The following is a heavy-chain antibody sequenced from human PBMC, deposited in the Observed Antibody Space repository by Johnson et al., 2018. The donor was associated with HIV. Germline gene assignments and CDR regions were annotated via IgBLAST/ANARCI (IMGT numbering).Heavy chain of an antibody. V-gene: IGHV3-30*04. Sequence: QVQLVESGGGLVQPGGSLRLSCAASGFTFSSYAMHWVRQAPGKGLEWAAVISYDGSDKYYADSVKGRFTISRDNSKNTLYLQMNSLRAEDTAVYYCAKDLSDSSGYHDAFDIWGQGTMVTVSS. CDR1: GFTFSSYA. D-gene: IGHD3-22*01. CDR2: ISYDGSDK. CDR3: AKDLSDSSGYHDAFDI. J-gene: IGHJ3*02.